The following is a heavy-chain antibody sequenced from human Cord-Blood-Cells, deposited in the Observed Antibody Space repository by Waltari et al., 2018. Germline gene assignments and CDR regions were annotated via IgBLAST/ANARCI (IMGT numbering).Heavy chain of an antibody. D-gene: IGHD1-26*01. CDR1: GFTFSSYG. V-gene: IGHV3-30*18. CDR3: AKGGSYFDY. CDR2: ISDDGSNK. Sequence: QVQLVESGGGVVQPGRSLRLSCAASGFTFSSYGMPWVRQAPGKGLEWVAVISDDGSNKYYADSVKGRFTISRDNSKNTLYLQMNSLRAEDTAVYYCAKGGSYFDYWGQGTLVTVSS. J-gene: IGHJ4*02.